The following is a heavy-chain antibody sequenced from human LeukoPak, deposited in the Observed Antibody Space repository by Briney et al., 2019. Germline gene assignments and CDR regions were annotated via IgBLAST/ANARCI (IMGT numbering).Heavy chain of an antibody. CDR1: GYSFTGYY. CDR2: INPNNSGT. V-gene: IGHV1-2*02. J-gene: IGHJ4*02. CDR3: ARSPPYNILTGYYEFDY. Sequence: GASVKVSCKASGYSFTGYYIHWVRQAPGQGLEWMGWINPNNSGTNYAQKFQGRVTMTKDTSISTAYMELSRLRSDDTAVYYCARSPPYNILTGYYEFDYWGQGTLVTVSS. D-gene: IGHD3-9*01.